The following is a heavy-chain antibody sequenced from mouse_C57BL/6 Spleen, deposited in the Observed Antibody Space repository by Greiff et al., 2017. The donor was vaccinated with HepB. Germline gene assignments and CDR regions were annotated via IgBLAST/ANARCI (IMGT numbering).Heavy chain of an antibody. CDR1: GYTFTSYG. CDR2: IYPRSGNT. CDR3: ARGGNYYAMDY. J-gene: IGHJ4*01. Sequence: VQGVESGAELARPGASVKLSCKASGYTFTSYGISWVKQRTGQGLEWIGEIYPRSGNTYYNEKFKGKATLTADKSSSTAYMELRSLTSEDSAVYFCARGGNYYAMDYWGQGTSVTVSS. V-gene: IGHV1-81*01.